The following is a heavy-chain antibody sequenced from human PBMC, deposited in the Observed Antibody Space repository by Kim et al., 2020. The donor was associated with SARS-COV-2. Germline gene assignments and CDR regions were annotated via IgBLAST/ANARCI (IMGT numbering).Heavy chain of an antibody. CDR1: GGSISSYY. J-gene: IGHJ4*02. Sequence: SETLSLTCTVSGGSISSYYWSWIRQPPGKGLEWIGYIYYSGSTNYNPSLKSRVTISVDTSKNQFSLKLSSVTAADTAVYYCARNGAGYYFDYWGQGTLVTVSS. CDR2: IYYSGST. V-gene: IGHV4-59*01. D-gene: IGHD6-19*01. CDR3: ARNGAGYYFDY.